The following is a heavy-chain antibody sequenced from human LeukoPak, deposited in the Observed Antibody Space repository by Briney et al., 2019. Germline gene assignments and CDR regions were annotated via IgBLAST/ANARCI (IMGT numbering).Heavy chain of an antibody. Sequence: GSSVGVSREEFGEGFGCCWSWWVRQLKGQGLEWMGIIFPDDSDTRYNLAFQGQVIISADKSVTTAYLQWSSLKASDTAMYYCARPNITSYYDSRGYDAFDVWGQGTMVTVSS. CDR2: IFPDDSDT. J-gene: IGHJ3*01. CDR3: ARPNITSYYDSRGYDAFDV. CDR1: GEGFGCCW. V-gene: IGHV5-51*01. D-gene: IGHD3-22*01.